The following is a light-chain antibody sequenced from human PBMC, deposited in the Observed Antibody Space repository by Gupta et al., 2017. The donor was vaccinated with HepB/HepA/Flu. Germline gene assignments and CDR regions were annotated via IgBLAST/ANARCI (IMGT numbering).Light chain of an antibody. Sequence: QPALTHPPSMYSLLRQLDTITCHANSNNVGNKGATWLQQHQGHPPKLVAYRNNKRPSGISERFSASRSGNTATLTITGLQPEDEADYYCSAWDSSLSAVVFGGGTKVTVL. CDR3: SAWDSSLSAVV. CDR1: SNNVGNKG. CDR2: RNN. J-gene: IGLJ3*02. V-gene: IGLV10-54*04.